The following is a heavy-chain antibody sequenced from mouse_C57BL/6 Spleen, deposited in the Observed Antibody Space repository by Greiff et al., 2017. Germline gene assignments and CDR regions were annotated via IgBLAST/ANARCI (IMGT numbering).Heavy chain of an antibody. Sequence: VKVVESGAELVKPGASVKISCKASGYAFSSYWMNWVKQRPGKGLEWIGQIYPGDGDTNYNGKFKGKDTLTADKSSSTAYMQLSSLTSEDSAVYFCARGGYYSNSYAMDYWGQGTSVTVSS. J-gene: IGHJ4*01. V-gene: IGHV1-80*01. D-gene: IGHD2-5*01. CDR1: GYAFSSYW. CDR3: ARGGYYSNSYAMDY. CDR2: IYPGDGDT.